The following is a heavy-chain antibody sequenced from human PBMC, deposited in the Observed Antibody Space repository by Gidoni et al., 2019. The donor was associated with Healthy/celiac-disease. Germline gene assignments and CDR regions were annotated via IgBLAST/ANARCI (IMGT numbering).Heavy chain of an antibody. Sequence: QVQLVESGGGVVQPGRSLRLSCAASGFNFSSYGMNWVRQAPGKGLEWVAVISYDGSNKYYADSVKGRFTISRDNSKNTLYLQMNSLRAEDTAVYYCAKDRAGIAVAGPLYWGQGTLVTVSS. D-gene: IGHD6-19*01. CDR3: AKDRAGIAVAGPLY. CDR1: GFNFSSYG. V-gene: IGHV3-30*18. CDR2: ISYDGSNK. J-gene: IGHJ4*02.